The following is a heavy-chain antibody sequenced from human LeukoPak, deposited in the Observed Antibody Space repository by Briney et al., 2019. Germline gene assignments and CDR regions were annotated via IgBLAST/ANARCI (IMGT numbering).Heavy chain of an antibody. V-gene: IGHV1-69*06. CDR3: ARGWDYDSGGRPTAYVY. CDR1: GGTFSNYA. CDR2: IIPIFGTA. Sequence: PVKVSCKASGGTFSNYAINWVRQAPGQGLEWMGGIIPIFGTANYAQKFQGRVTITADKSTSTVYMELNSLKSEDTAVYHCARGWDYDSGGRPTAYVYWGQGTLVTVSS. D-gene: IGHD3-22*01. J-gene: IGHJ4*02.